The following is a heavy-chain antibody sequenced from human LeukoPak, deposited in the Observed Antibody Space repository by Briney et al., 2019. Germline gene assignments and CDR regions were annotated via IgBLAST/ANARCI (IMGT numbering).Heavy chain of an antibody. CDR1: GYTFTSYD. Sequence: ASVKVSCKASGYTFTSYDINWVRQATGQGLEWMGWMNPNSGNTGYAQKFQGRVTMTRNTSISTAYMELSSLRSEDTAVYYCARGIDCSSTSCPRYYYYYYGMDDWGQGTTVTVSS. CDR2: MNPNSGNT. V-gene: IGHV1-8*01. D-gene: IGHD2-2*01. J-gene: IGHJ6*02. CDR3: ARGIDCSSTSCPRYYYYYYGMDD.